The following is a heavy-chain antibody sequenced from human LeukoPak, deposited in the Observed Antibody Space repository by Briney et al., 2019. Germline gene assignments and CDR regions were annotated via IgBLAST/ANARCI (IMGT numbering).Heavy chain of an antibody. CDR2: IWYDGSNK. V-gene: IGHV3-33*01. J-gene: IGHJ4*02. CDR1: GFTFSSYG. D-gene: IGHD3-16*01. Sequence: GGSLRLSCAASGFTFSSYGMHWVRQAPGKGLEWVAVIWYDGSNKYYADSVKGRFTISRDNSKNTLYLQMNSLRAEDTAVYYCARSYVWGSYCDYWGQGTLVTVSS. CDR3: ARSYVWGSYCDY.